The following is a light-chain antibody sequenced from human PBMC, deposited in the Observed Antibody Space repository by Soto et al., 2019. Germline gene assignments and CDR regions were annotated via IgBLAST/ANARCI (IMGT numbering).Light chain of an antibody. CDR1: QSISSW. Sequence: DIQMTQSPSTLSASVGDRVIITCRASQSISSWLAWYQQKPGKAPKLLIYDASSLQSGVPSRFSGSGSGTEFTLTSSSLQPDDFRTYYCLEYNSYTGTFGPGTTVDIK. J-gene: IGKJ1*01. CDR3: LEYNSYTGT. CDR2: DAS. V-gene: IGKV1-5*01.